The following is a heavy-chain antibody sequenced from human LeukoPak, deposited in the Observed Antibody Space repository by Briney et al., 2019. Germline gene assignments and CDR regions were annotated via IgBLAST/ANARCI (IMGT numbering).Heavy chain of an antibody. V-gene: IGHV1-2*02. Sequence: GASVKVSCKASGYTFTGYYMHWVRQAPGQGLEWMGWINPNSGGTNYAQKFQGRVTKTRSTSISTAYMELSRLRSDDTAVYYCASMGNWNDVRGYDYWGQGTLVTVSS. J-gene: IGHJ4*02. CDR1: GYTFTGYY. D-gene: IGHD1-20*01. CDR2: INPNSGGT. CDR3: ASMGNWNDVRGYDY.